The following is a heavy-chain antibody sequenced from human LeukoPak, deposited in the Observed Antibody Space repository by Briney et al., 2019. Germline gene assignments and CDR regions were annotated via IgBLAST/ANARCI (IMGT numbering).Heavy chain of an antibody. J-gene: IGHJ2*01. CDR3: ARAAYSSTWYSRYFDL. Sequence: GGSLRLSCAASGFTFSSYEMNWVRQVPGKGLEWVSYISSSGSTIYYADSVKGRFTISRENAKNSLYLQMNSLRAGDTAVYYCARAAYSSTWYSRYFDLWGRGTLVTVSS. D-gene: IGHD6-13*01. V-gene: IGHV3-48*03. CDR1: GFTFSSYE. CDR2: ISSSGSTI.